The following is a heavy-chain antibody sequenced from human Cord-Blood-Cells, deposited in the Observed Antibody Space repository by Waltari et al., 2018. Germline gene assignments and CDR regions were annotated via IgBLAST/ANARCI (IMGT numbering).Heavy chain of an antibody. J-gene: IGHJ3*02. D-gene: IGHD7-27*01. CDR3: ARPLPGDDAFDI. CDR2: INHSGST. Sequence: QVQLQQWGAGLLKPSETLSLTCVVSGGSFSGYYWSWIRQPPGKGLEWIGEINHSGSTNYNPSLKSRVTISVDTSKNQFSLKLSSVTAADTAVYYCARPLPGDDAFDIWGQGTMVTVSS. CDR1: GGSFSGYY. V-gene: IGHV4-34*01.